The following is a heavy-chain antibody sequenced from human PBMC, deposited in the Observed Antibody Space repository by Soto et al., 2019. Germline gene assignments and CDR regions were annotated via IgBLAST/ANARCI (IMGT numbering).Heavy chain of an antibody. CDR1: GGSMNDYY. D-gene: IGHD1-26*01. CDR3: ARGVRFVGGLDLFDL. V-gene: IGHV4-4*07. Sequence: QVQLQESGPGLVKPSETLSLTCTVSGGSMNDYYWSWIRQPAGKGLEWIGRIYTSGSSNYNPSLKSRVTMSVDTSKNQISLRLSSVTAADTAVYYCARGVRFVGGLDLFDLWGQGTMVTVSS. J-gene: IGHJ3*01. CDR2: IYTSGSS.